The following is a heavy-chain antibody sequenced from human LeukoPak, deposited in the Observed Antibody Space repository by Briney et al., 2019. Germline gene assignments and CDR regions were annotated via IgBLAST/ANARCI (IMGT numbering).Heavy chain of an antibody. D-gene: IGHD6-13*01. V-gene: IGHV4-59*12. CDR3: ARGRYLTTGGGAAAGFLDY. J-gene: IGHJ4*02. CDR1: GGFISSYY. Sequence: SETLSLTCTVSGGFISSYYWSWIRQPPGEGLEWIGYLYYSGSPNYNPSLKSRLTICVDTSQQQFSLRLSSVTAADTAVYYCARGRYLTTGGGAAAGFLDYWGQGTLVTVSS. CDR2: LYYSGSP.